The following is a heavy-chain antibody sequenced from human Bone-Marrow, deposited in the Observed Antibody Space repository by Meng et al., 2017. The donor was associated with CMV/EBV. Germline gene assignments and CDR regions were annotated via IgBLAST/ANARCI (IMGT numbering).Heavy chain of an antibody. D-gene: IGHD1-26*01. CDR1: GFTFSSYA. CDR2: ISYDGSNK. CDR3: ARAARGAFDI. Sequence: GESLKISCAASGFTFSSYAMHWVRQAPGKGLEWVAVISYDGSNKYYADSVKGRFTISRDNAKNSLYLQMNSLRAEDTAVYYCARAARGAFDIWGQGTMVTVSS. V-gene: IGHV3-30-3*01. J-gene: IGHJ3*02.